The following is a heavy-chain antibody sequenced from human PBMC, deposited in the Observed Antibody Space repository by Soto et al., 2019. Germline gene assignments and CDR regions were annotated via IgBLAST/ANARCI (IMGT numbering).Heavy chain of an antibody. D-gene: IGHD2-15*01. CDR3: VHSPNVAVDH. J-gene: IGHJ4*01. V-gene: IGHV4-39*01. CDR1: GGSISSSSYY. Sequence: PSETLSLTCTVPGGSISSSSYYWGWIRQPPGKGLEWIGSIYYSGSTYYNPSLKSRVTISVDTSKNQFSLKLSSVTAADTAVYYCVHSPNVAVDHWGHGTLVTVSS. CDR2: IYYSGST.